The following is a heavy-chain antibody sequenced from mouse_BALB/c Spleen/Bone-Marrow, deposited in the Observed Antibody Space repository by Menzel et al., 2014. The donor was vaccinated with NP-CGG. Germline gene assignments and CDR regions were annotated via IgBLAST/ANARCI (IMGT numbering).Heavy chain of an antibody. V-gene: IGHV1S56*01. D-gene: IGHD1-2*01. J-gene: IGHJ1*01. Sequence: VQLQQSGVELVKPGVSVKLSCKASGNTFTSYDINWVRQRPEQGLEWIGWIFPGDSTTKYNEKFKGKATLSTDKSSSTVHMQLSRLTSEDSAVYFCVRSRPRDWYFDVWGAGTTVTISS. CDR3: VRSRPRDWYFDV. CDR2: IFPGDSTT. CDR1: GNTFTSYD.